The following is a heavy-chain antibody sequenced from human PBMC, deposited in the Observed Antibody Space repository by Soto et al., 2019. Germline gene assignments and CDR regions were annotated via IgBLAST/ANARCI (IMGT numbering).Heavy chain of an antibody. V-gene: IGHV5-51*01. Sequence: RGESLKISCKGSGYSFTSYWIGWVRQMPGKGLEWMGIIYPGDSDTRYSPSFQGQVTISADKSISTAYLQWSSLKASDTAMYYCARLTGDTLYYYGMDVWGQGTTVTVSS. CDR1: GYSFTSYW. CDR2: IYPGDSDT. J-gene: IGHJ6*02. D-gene: IGHD7-27*01. CDR3: ARLTGDTLYYYGMDV.